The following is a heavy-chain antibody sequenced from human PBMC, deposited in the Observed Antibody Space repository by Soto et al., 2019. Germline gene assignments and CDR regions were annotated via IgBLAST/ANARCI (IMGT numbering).Heavy chain of an antibody. CDR2: ICHSVST. V-gene: IGHV4-39*01. CDR3: ARHKRQGQALDY. Sequence: SETLSLTCNVSDGSISSSSYYCLWFRQPRGKGLDLIGSICHSVSTYYSPSLKSRVAISIDTSKNQFSLKLRFVTAADTAVYFCARHKRQGQALDYWAQGILVT. J-gene: IGHJ4*02. CDR1: DGSISSSSYY.